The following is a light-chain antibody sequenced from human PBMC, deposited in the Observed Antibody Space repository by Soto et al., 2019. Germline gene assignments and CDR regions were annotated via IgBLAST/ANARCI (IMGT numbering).Light chain of an antibody. CDR2: SAS. J-gene: IGKJ1*01. CDR1: QYIVNY. Sequence: DIPMTQSPSSLSASVGDRVTISCRASQYIVNYLNWYQHRPGKAPNLLIYSASNLASGVPSRFTGSGSGTDFTLTISSLQPEDFATYYCQQSESTPWTFGQGTKVEIK. V-gene: IGKV1-39*01. CDR3: QQSESTPWT.